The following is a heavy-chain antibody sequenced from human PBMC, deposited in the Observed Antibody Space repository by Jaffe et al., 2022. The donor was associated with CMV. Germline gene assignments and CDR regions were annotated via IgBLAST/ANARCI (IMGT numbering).Heavy chain of an antibody. J-gene: IGHJ6*03. V-gene: IGHV3-33*08. CDR2: IKYDGSNE. CDR1: GFTFSTQG. Sequence: QVQLVESGGGVVQPGRSLRLSCAASGFTFSTQGMHWVRQAPRKGLEWVAVIKYDGSNEYYADSVKGRFTISRDNSENTLYLQMDSLRVEDTAVYYCARLRVAVDDYFHYMDVWGKGTTVTVSS. D-gene: IGHD6-19*01. CDR3: ARLRVAVDDYFHYMDV.